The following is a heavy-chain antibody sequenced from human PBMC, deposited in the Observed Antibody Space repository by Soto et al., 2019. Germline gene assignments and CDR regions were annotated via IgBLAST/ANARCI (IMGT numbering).Heavy chain of an antibody. V-gene: IGHV4-4*02. CDR1: GGSFTSNNW. CDR3: ASRDPRTSVDY. CDR2: IYRTGST. J-gene: IGHJ4*02. D-gene: IGHD1-7*01. Sequence: QVQLQESGPGLVKPSGTLSLTCAVSGGSFTSNNWWTWVRQPPGQGLEWIGEIYRTGSTNYNPSLKSRVTISLDKSENQFSLKVTSLTAADTAVYYCASRDPRTSVDYCGQGTLVTVSS.